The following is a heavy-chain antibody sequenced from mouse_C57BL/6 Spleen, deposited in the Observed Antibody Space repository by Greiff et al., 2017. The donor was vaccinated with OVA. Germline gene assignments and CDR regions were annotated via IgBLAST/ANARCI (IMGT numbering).Heavy chain of an antibody. CDR2: INYDGSST. D-gene: IGHD3-2*02. V-gene: IGHV5-16*01. Sequence: EVQLVESEGGLVQPGSSMKLSCTASEFTFSDYYMAWVRQVPEKGLEWVANINYDGSSTYYLDSLKSRFIISRANAKNILYLQMSSLKSEDTDTYYSAREDRSGPDYFDYWGQGTTLTVSS. CDR1: EFTFSDYY. J-gene: IGHJ2*01. CDR3: AREDRSGPDYFDY.